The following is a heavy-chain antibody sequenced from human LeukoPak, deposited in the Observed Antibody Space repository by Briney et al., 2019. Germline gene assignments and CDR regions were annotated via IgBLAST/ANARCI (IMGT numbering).Heavy chain of an antibody. J-gene: IGHJ4*02. Sequence: GGSLRLSCAASGFTFSSYSMNWVRQAPGKGLEWVSSISSSSSYIYYADSVKGRFTISRDNAKNSLYLQMNSLRAEDTAVYYCARERVTTTSFDYWGQGVLVTVSS. V-gene: IGHV3-21*01. CDR3: ARERVTTTSFDY. CDR2: ISSSSSYI. D-gene: IGHD2/OR15-2a*01. CDR1: GFTFSSYS.